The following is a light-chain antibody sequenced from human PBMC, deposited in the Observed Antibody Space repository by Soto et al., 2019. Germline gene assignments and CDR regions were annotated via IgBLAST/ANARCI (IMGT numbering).Light chain of an antibody. V-gene: IGKV3-20*01. Sequence: EIVLTQSPGSLSLSPWERAALSVMAIQSVSNNYLAWYQQKPGQAPRLLIYGASNRATGIPDRFSGSGSGTDFTLTISRLEPEDFALYYCQQYNKWPPWTFGQGTKVDIK. J-gene: IGKJ1*01. CDR2: GAS. CDR3: QQYNKWPPWT. CDR1: QSVSNNY.